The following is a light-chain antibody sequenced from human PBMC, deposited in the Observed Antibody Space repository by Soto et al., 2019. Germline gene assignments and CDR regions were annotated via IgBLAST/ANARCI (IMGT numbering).Light chain of an antibody. V-gene: IGKV4-1*01. J-gene: IGKJ1*01. CDR3: QQYSTTPTWT. CDR2: WAS. Sequence: DIVMTQSPDSLTLSLGERATINCKSSQSVFSRFRNKNYLGWFQQKPGQTPRLLIYWASTRESGVSDRFSGSGSGTDFTFTIASLQAEDVAVYYCQQYSTTPTWTFGQGTKVEV. CDR1: QSVFSRFRNKNY.